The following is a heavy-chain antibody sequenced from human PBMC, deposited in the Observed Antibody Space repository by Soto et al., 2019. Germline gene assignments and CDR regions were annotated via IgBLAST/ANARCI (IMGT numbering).Heavy chain of an antibody. V-gene: IGHV4-39*01. D-gene: IGHD3-16*01. J-gene: IGHJ4*02. CDR2: IYYSGST. CDR3: ARREGEPYFDY. Sequence: PSETLSLTCTVSGGSISSSSYYWGWIRQPPGKGLEWIGSIYYSGSTYYNPSLKSRVTISVDTSKNQFSLKLSSVTAADTAVYYCARREGEPYFDYWGQGTLVTVSS. CDR1: GGSISSSSYY.